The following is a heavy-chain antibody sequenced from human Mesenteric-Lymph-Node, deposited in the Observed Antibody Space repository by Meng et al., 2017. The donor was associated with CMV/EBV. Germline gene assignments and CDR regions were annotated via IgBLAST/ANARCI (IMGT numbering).Heavy chain of an antibody. Sequence: GYSFATYWITWVRQMPGKGLEWMGMIDPTDSDTRYSPSFQGQVTISADKSISTAYLQWSSLKASNTAMYYCARFLIAAAGSRGYFDLWGRGTLVTVSS. CDR2: IDPTDSDT. D-gene: IGHD6-13*01. CDR1: GYSFATYW. V-gene: IGHV5-51*01. CDR3: ARFLIAAAGSRGYFDL. J-gene: IGHJ2*01.